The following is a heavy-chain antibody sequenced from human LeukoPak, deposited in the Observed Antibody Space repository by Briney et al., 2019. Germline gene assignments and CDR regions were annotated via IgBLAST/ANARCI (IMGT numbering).Heavy chain of an antibody. V-gene: IGHV1-2*06. CDR1: GYTFTDYY. J-gene: IGHJ3*02. Sequence: ASVKVSCKVSGYTFTDYYMHWVRQAPGQGLEWMGRINPNIGGTNYAQKFQGRVTMTRDTSISTIYMELSRLRSDDTAVYYCARVGDGLNDAFDIWGQGTMVTVSS. CDR2: INPNIGGT. D-gene: IGHD5-24*01. CDR3: ARVGDGLNDAFDI.